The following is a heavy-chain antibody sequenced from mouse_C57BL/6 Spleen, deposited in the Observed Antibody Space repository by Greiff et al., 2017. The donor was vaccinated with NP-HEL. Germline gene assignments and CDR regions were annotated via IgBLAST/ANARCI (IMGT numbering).Heavy chain of an antibody. D-gene: IGHD1-1*01. J-gene: IGHJ2*01. CDR3: AIPSTVVATHFDY. CDR2: IHPSDSDT. CDR1: GYTFTSCW. V-gene: IGHV1-74*01. Sequence: QVQLQQPGAELVKPGASVKVSCKASGYTFTSCWMHWVKQRPGQGLEWIGRIHPSDSDTNSTQKFKCKATLTVDKSSSTAYMQPSSLTSSYSAVSYSAIPSTVVATHFDYWGKGTTLTVSS.